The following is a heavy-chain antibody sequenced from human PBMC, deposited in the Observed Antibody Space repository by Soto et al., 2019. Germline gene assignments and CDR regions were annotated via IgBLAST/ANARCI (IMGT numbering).Heavy chain of an antibody. Sequence: SETLSLTCTGSGGSISSYYWSWIRQPPGKGLEWIGYIYYSGSTNYNPSLKSRVTISVDTSKNQFSLKLSSVTAADTAVYYCARSCGGDCYSPNLFDYWGQGTLVTVSA. V-gene: IGHV4-59*01. CDR3: ARSCGGDCYSPNLFDY. CDR2: IYYSGST. J-gene: IGHJ4*02. D-gene: IGHD2-21*02. CDR1: GGSISSYY.